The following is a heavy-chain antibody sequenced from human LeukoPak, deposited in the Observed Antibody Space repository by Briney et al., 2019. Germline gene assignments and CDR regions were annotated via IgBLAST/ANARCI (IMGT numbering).Heavy chain of an antibody. Sequence: RGSLRLSCAASGFTFSSYGMHWVRQAPGKGLEWVAFIRYDGSNKYYADSVKGRFTISRDNAKNTLYLQMNSLRVEDTAIYYCSTTHNGDPDHFDYWGQGTLVTVSS. CDR1: GFTFSSYG. CDR2: IRYDGSNK. J-gene: IGHJ4*02. V-gene: IGHV3-30*02. CDR3: STTHNGDPDHFDY. D-gene: IGHD2-8*01.